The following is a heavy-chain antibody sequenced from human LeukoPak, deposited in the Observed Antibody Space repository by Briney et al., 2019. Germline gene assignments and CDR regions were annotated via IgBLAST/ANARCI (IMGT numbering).Heavy chain of an antibody. Sequence: GASVKVSCEASGYTFTGFYIHWLRQAPGQGLEWMAWINPQTGATNYARKFQGRVTMTRDMSISTAYMEVTSLRSDDTAVYYCARGGGDSGLYFAYWGQGTLVTVSS. V-gene: IGHV1-2*02. CDR2: INPQTGAT. J-gene: IGHJ4*02. CDR3: ARGGGDSGLYFAY. CDR1: GYTFTGFY. D-gene: IGHD1-26*01.